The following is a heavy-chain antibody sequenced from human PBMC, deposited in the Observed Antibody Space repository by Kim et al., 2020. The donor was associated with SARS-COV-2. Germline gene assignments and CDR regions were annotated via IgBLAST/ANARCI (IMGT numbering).Heavy chain of an antibody. J-gene: IGHJ6*02. CDR2: IYPGDSDT. Sequence: GESLKISCKGSGYSFTNYWIAWVRQMPGKGLEWMGIIYPGDSDTTYSPSFEGQVTISADKSISTAYLQWSSLKASDTATYYCVRWTTGDSDTALYYYYGMDVWGQGTTVTVSS. CDR1: GYSFTNYW. V-gene: IGHV5-51*01. D-gene: IGHD3-10*01. CDR3: VRWTTGDSDTALYYYYGMDV.